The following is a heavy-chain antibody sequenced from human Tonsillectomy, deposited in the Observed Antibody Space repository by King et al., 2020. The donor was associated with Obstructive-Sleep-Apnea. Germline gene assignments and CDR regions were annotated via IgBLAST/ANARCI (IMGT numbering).Heavy chain of an antibody. V-gene: IGHV5-51*01. J-gene: IGHJ3*02. Sequence: LQLVQSGAEVKKPGESLKISCKGSGYSFTSYWIGWVRQMPGKGLEWMGIIYPGDSDTRYSPSFQGQVTISADKSISTAYLQGSSLKASDTAMYYCASQLITLRRITMVRGVIIFDAFDIWGQGTMVTVSS. D-gene: IGHD3-10*01. CDR2: IYPGDSDT. CDR1: GYSFTSYW. CDR3: ASQLITLRRITMVRGVIIFDAFDI.